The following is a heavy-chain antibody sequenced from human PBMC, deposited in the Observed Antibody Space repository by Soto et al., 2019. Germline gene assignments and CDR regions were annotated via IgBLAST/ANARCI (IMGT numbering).Heavy chain of an antibody. CDR3: ASGYSYGNYYYYAMDV. D-gene: IGHD5-18*01. CDR1: GFTFSSYW. J-gene: IGHJ6*02. V-gene: IGHV3-7*05. CDR2: IKQDGSEK. Sequence: GGSLRLSCAASGFTFSSYWMSWARQAPGKGLEWVANIKQDGSEKYYVDSVKGRFTISRDNAKNSLYLQMNSLRAEDTAVYYCASGYSYGNYYYYAMDVWGQGTTVTSP.